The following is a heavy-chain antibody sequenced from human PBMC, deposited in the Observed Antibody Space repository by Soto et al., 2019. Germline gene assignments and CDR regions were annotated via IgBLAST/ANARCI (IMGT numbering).Heavy chain of an antibody. D-gene: IGHD5-12*01. J-gene: IGHJ6*02. V-gene: IGHV5-51*01. CDR1: GYNFAGYW. Sequence: PGESLKISCKISGYNFAGYWIGWVRQMRGKGLEWLGIIFPGDSDTKYSPSFQGQVIISADKSIRTAYLQWSSLKASDTAIYYCARQSGMDVWGQGTTVTVSS. CDR2: IFPGDSDT. CDR3: ARQSGMDV.